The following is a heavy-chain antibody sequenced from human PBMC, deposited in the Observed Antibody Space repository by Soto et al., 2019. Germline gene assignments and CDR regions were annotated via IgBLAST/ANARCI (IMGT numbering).Heavy chain of an antibody. CDR3: ARSLLTSSWYAGS. CDR2: IYHSGTT. V-gene: IGHV4-38-2*01. D-gene: IGHD6-13*01. J-gene: IGHJ5*02. CDR1: GYSISSGYY. Sequence: SETLSLTCVFSGYSISSGYYFGWIRQPPGKGLEWIGSIYHSGTTYYNPSLKSRVTISLDTSRNQFSLKLTSVTAADTAVYYCARSLLTSSWYAGSWGQGTLVTVSS.